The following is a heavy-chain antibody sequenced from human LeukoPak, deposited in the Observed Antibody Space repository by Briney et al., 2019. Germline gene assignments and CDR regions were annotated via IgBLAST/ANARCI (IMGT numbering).Heavy chain of an antibody. V-gene: IGHV4-59*01. J-gene: IGHJ6*02. Sequence: KPSETLSLTCTVSGGSISSYYWSWIRQPPGKGLEWIGYVYYSGSTNYNPSLKSRVTISVDTSKNQFSLKRSSVTAADTAVYYCARDVAAAGEYYYYDGMDDWGQGTTVTVSS. D-gene: IGHD6-13*01. CDR1: GGSISSYY. CDR3: ARDVAAAGEYYYYDGMDD. CDR2: VYYSGST.